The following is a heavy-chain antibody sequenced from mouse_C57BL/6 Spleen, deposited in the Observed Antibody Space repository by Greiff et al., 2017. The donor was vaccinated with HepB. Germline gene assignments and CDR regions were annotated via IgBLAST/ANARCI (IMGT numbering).Heavy chain of an antibody. CDR1: GYTFTSYW. CDR3: AREGLRRPWFAY. CDR2: INPSNGGT. Sequence: QVQLQQSGTELVKPGASVKLSCKASGYTFTSYWMHWVKQRPGQGLEWIGNINPSNGGTNYNEKFKSKATLTVDKSSSTAYMQLSSLTSEDSAVYYCAREGLRRPWFAYWGQGTLVTVSA. V-gene: IGHV1-53*01. D-gene: IGHD2-4*01. J-gene: IGHJ3*01.